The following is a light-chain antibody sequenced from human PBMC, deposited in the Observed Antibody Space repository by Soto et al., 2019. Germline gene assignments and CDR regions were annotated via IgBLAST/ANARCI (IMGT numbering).Light chain of an antibody. CDR1: QSISSG. CDR3: QQYMSYS. J-gene: IGKJ1*01. V-gene: IGKV1-5*03. CDR2: KAS. Sequence: DVRMSQSPSTLSASIGDSVTITCRASQSISSGLAWYHQKPGKALKLLSYKASSLESGVPSRFSGSGSGTEFTLTIRSLQPDDFATYYCQQYMSYSFAQGTKVAIK.